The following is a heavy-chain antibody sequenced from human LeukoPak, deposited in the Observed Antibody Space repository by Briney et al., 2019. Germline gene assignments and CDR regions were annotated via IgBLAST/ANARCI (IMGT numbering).Heavy chain of an antibody. D-gene: IGHD6-19*01. CDR3: AKDLALVSGWYGTFDY. CDR1: GFTFSSYA. Sequence: GGSLRLSCAASGFTFSSYAMGWVRQAPGKGLEWVSAISGSGGSTYYADSVKGRFTISRDNSKNTLYLQMNSLRAEDTAVYYCAKDLALVSGWYGTFDYWGQGTLVTVSS. CDR2: ISGSGGST. V-gene: IGHV3-23*01. J-gene: IGHJ4*02.